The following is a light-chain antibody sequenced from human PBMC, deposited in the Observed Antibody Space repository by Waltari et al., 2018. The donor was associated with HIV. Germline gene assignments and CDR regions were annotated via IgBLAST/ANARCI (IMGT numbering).Light chain of an antibody. CDR2: QDT. CDR1: TLAKQY. CDR3: QSIDSGGTFV. Sequence: SYELTQPPSVSVSPGQTARITCSGDTLAKQYAYWYQQKPGQAPELVMYQDTERPSGIPERFSGSRSGTTVTLTISRVQAADEADYYCQSIDSGGTFVFGTGTKVTVL. V-gene: IGLV3-25*03. J-gene: IGLJ1*01.